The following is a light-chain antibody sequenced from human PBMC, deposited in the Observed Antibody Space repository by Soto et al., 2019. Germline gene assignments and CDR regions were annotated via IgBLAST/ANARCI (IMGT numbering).Light chain of an antibody. CDR1: QIVSSSS. Sequence: IVLTQSPDTLSLSPGERASLSCRASQIVSSSSLAWYQQKPGQAPRLLMYGASSRATGIPDRFSGSGSGTDFTLTISRLESEDFAVYYCQHYAGSPITFGQGTRLEIK. CDR2: GAS. CDR3: QHYAGSPIT. V-gene: IGKV3-20*01. J-gene: IGKJ5*01.